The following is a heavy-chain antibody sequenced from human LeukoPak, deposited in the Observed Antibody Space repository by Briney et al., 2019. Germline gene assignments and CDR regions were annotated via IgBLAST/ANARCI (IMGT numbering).Heavy chain of an antibody. CDR1: GGSFSGYY. J-gene: IGHJ4*02. V-gene: IGHV4-39*01. CDR2: IYYNGNT. CDR3: ARLDASLTPGLGSYPDI. Sequence: PSETLSLTCAVYGGSFSGYYWGWIRQPPEKGLEWIGSIYYNGNTYYNPSLKSRVTISLDASKVQFSLKLTSMTAADTAVYSCARLDASLTPGLGSYPDIWGQGMLVTVSS. D-gene: IGHD3-10*01.